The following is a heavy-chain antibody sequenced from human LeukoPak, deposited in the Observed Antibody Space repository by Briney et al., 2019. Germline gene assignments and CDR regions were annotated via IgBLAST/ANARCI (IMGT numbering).Heavy chain of an antibody. J-gene: IGHJ4*02. CDR2: IIPIFGTA. D-gene: IGHD3-16*02. Sequence: EASVKVSCKASGGTFSSYAISWVRQAPGQGLEWMGGIIPIFGTANYAQKFQGRVTITADESTSTAYMELSSLRSEDTAVYYCARETHYDYVWGSYRSPTFDYWGRGTLVTVSS. V-gene: IGHV1-69*13. CDR1: GGTFSSYA. CDR3: ARETHYDYVWGSYRSPTFDY.